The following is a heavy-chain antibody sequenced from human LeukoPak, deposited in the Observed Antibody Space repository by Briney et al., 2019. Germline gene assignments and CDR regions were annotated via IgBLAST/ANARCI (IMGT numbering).Heavy chain of an antibody. V-gene: IGHV3-21*01. CDR3: ARGWGSSAEYFQH. CDR1: GFTFSSYS. J-gene: IGHJ1*01. CDR2: ISSSSSYI. Sequence: PGGSLRLSCAASGFTFSSYSMNWVRQAPGKGLEWVSSISSSSSYIYYADSVKGRFTISRVNAKNSLYLQMNSLRAEDTAVYYCARGWGSSAEYFQHWGRAPWSPSPQ. D-gene: IGHD7-27*01.